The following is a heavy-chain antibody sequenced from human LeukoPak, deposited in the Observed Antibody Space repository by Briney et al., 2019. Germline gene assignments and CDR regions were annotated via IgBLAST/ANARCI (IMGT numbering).Heavy chain of an antibody. CDR2: IGTAGDT. V-gene: IGHV3-13*01. Sequence: GGSLRLSCAASGFTFSSYDMHWVRQATGKGLEWVSAIGTAGDTYYPGSVKGRFTISRENAKNSLYLQMNSLRAGDTAVYYCARASAIGGYDFDYWAREPWSPSPQ. CDR3: ARASAIGGYDFDY. CDR1: GFTFSSYD. D-gene: IGHD5-12*01. J-gene: IGHJ4*02.